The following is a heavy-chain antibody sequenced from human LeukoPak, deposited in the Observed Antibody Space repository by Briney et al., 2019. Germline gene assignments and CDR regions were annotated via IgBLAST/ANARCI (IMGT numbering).Heavy chain of an antibody. CDR1: GLTFSTYA. Sequence: GGSLRLSCAASGLTFSTYAMTWVRQAPGKGLEWVSTISNTGDTKHYADSVKGRFTISRDNSKNTLYLQMNSLRAEDTAVYWCVKVFWGSRNLDYWGQGTLVTVSS. V-gene: IGHV3-23*01. J-gene: IGHJ4*02. D-gene: IGHD7-27*01. CDR3: VKVFWGSRNLDY. CDR2: ISNTGDTK.